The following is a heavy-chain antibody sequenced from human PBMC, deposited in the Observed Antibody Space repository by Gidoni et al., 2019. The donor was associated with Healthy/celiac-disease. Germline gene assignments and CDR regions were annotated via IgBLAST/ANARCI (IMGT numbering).Heavy chain of an antibody. CDR3: ARGVMAAGPPYYFDY. Sequence: QVQLVQSGAEVKKPGSSVKVSCKASGGNFRSYAISWVRQAPGQGLEWMGGIIPIFGTANYAQKFQGRVTITADESTSTAYMELSSLRSEDTAVYYCARGVMAAGPPYYFDYWGQGTLVTVSS. CDR1: GGNFRSYA. CDR2: IIPIFGTA. J-gene: IGHJ4*02. D-gene: IGHD6-13*01. V-gene: IGHV1-69*01.